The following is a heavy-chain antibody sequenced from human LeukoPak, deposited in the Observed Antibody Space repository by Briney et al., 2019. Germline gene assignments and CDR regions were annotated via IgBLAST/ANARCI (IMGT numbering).Heavy chain of an antibody. J-gene: IGHJ4*02. V-gene: IGHV3-74*01. CDR1: GFTFSTYW. D-gene: IGHD2-15*01. CDR2: INSDESST. CDR3: AKRRRAYCSGCSCLGLWDY. Sequence: GGSLRLSCAASGFTFSTYWMHWVRQAPGKGLVWVSRINSDESSTTYADSVKGRFTISRDNAKNTLYLQMNSLRAEDTAVYYCAKRRRAYCSGCSCLGLWDYWGQGTLVTVSS.